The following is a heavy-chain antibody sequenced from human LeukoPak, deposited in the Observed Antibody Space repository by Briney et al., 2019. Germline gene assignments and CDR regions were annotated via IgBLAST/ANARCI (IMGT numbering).Heavy chain of an antibody. CDR1: GITFRRHG. CDR3: ARDRAWNYFDY. D-gene: IGHD3-3*01. CDR2: ISNDGSRK. Sequence: GSLRLSCGPSGITFRRHGLHRVRPAPGQGLEWVAIISNDGSRKYYAHSVEGRFTISRDNSKNTLYLQMDSLRAEDTAVYYCARDRAWNYFDYWGQGTLVTVSS. V-gene: IGHV3-30*03. J-gene: IGHJ4*02.